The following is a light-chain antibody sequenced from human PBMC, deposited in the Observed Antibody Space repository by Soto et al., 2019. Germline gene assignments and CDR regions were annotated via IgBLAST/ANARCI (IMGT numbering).Light chain of an antibody. V-gene: IGLV1-51*01. Sequence: QSALTQPPSVSAAPGQKVTISCSGSSSNIENNYVSWYQQLPGTAPKLLIYDNNKRPSEIPDRFSGSKSGTSATLGITGLQTGDEADYYCGTWDSSLSSYVFGTGTKLTVL. CDR2: DNN. J-gene: IGLJ1*01. CDR1: SSNIENNY. CDR3: GTWDSSLSSYV.